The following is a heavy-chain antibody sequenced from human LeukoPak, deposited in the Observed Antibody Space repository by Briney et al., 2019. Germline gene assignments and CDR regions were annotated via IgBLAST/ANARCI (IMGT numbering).Heavy chain of an antibody. CDR3: ARAAPGYSSGWLPSRSSSGMDV. D-gene: IGHD6-19*01. J-gene: IGHJ6*02. CDR1: GFTFSSYS. V-gene: IGHV3-48*01. CDR2: ISSSSSTI. Sequence: GGSLRLSCAASGFTFSSYSMNWVRQAPGKGLEWVSYISSSSSTIYYADSVKGRFTISRDNAKNSLYLQMNSLRAEDTAVYYCARAAPGYSSGWLPSRSSSGMDVWGQGTTVTVSS.